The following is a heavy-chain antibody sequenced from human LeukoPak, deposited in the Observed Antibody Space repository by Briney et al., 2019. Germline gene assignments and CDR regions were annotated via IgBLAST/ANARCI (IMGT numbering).Heavy chain of an antibody. J-gene: IGHJ4*02. CDR1: GFTFSTHA. D-gene: IGHD3-22*01. CDR3: ARVSVAYDSTGYRFDD. CDR2: ITGSGTGT. Sequence: PGGSLRLSCAASGFTFSTHAMIWVRQAPGKGPEWVSCITGSGTGTYYRDSVKGRFTISRENSNDTLYLQMNSLRAEDTAVYYCARVSVAYDSTGYRFDDWGQGSLVTVSS. V-gene: IGHV3-23*01.